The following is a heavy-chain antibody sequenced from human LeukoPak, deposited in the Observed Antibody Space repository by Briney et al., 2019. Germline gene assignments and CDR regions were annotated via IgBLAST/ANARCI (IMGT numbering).Heavy chain of an antibody. CDR1: GFTFSSYW. CDR2: INSDGSST. D-gene: IGHD3-10*01. Sequence: GGSLRLSCAASGFTFSSYWMHWVRQAPGKGLVWVSRINSDGSSTSYADSVKGRFTISRDNAKNTLYLQMNSLRVEDTAVYYCAKDHYYGSGSYYNDNYMDVWGKGTTVTISS. CDR3: AKDHYYGSGSYYNDNYMDV. V-gene: IGHV3-74*01. J-gene: IGHJ6*03.